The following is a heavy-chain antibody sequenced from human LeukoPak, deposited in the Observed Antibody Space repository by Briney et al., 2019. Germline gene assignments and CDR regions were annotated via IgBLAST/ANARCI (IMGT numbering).Heavy chain of an antibody. D-gene: IGHD5-18*01. J-gene: IGHJ6*03. CDR1: GGSMSQYY. V-gene: IGHV4-59*01. Sequence: SETLSLTCTVSGGSMSQYYWSWIRQPPGKGLEWIGYIYYSGSTNYNPSLKSRVTISVDTSKNQFSLKLSSVTAADTAVYYCARVGRGYSYGPPPNYYYYYYMDVWGKGTTVTVSS. CDR3: ARVGRGYSYGPPPNYYYYYYMDV. CDR2: IYYSGST.